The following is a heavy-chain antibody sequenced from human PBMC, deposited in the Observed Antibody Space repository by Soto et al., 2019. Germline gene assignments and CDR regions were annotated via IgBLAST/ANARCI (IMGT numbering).Heavy chain of an antibody. CDR3: ARDFGYYDSSGSEKYYYYYGMDV. D-gene: IGHD3-22*01. CDR2: IYYSGST. Sequence: SETLSLTCTVSGGSISIGGYYWSCMRQHPGKGLEWIGYIYYSGSTYYNPSLKSRVTISVDTSKNQFSLKLSSVTAADTAVYYCARDFGYYDSSGSEKYYYYYGMDVWGQGTTVTVSS. J-gene: IGHJ6*02. CDR1: GGSISIGGYY. V-gene: IGHV4-31*03.